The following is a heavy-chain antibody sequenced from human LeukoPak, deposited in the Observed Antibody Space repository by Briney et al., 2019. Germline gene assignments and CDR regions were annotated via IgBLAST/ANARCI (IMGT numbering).Heavy chain of an antibody. V-gene: IGHV3-33*01. CDR1: GFTFSSHG. Sequence: PGGSLRLSCAASGFTFSSHGMHWVRQAPGKGLEWEAVLWYDGRTKYYAESVKGRFTISRDNSKNTLYLQMTSLRSEDTAVYYCARGYCGGDCYVDYWGQGTLVTVSS. CDR2: LWYDGRTK. D-gene: IGHD2-21*02. CDR3: ARGYCGGDCYVDY. J-gene: IGHJ4*02.